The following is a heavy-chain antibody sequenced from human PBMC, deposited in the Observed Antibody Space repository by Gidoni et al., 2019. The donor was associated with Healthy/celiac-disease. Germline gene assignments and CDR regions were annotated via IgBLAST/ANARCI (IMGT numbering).Heavy chain of an antibody. V-gene: IGHV1-46*01. CDR3: ARLGCSSTSGYGGEGGGMDV. CDR1: GYPFTSYY. CDR2: IKPSEGST. J-gene: IGHJ6*02. D-gene: IGHD2-2*01. Sequence: QVQLVQSGAEVKKPGASLKVSCKASGYPFTSYYMHWVRQAHGQGLAWMGIIKPSEGSTSYAQKLQGRLTMTRVTSTSTVYMELRSRRSEDTAVYYCARLGCSSTSGYGGEGGGMDVWGQGTTVTGS.